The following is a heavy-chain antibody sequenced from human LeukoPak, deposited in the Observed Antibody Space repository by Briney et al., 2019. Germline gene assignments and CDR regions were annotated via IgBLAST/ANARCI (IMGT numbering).Heavy chain of an antibody. CDR1: GGSFSGYY. Sequence: PSETLSLTCGVYGGSFSGYYWNWIRQPPGKGLEWIGELNHSGSTNYNPSLKSRVTISVDTSKNQFSLKLSSVTAADTAVYYCARGVGRITLIIALDFWGQGTLVTVSS. D-gene: IGHD3-22*01. CDR3: ARGVGRITLIIALDF. J-gene: IGHJ4*02. V-gene: IGHV4-34*01. CDR2: LNHSGST.